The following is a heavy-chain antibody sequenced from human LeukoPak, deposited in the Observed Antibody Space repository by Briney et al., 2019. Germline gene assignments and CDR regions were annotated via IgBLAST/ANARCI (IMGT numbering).Heavy chain of an antibody. V-gene: IGHV3-43D*03. J-gene: IGHJ6*03. Sequence: SGGSLRLSCAASGFTVSSNYMSWVRQAPGKGLEWVSLISWDGGSTYYADSVKGRFTISRDNSKNSLYLQMNSLRAEDTALYYCAKDGVGASYYYYYMDVWGKGTTVTVSS. CDR2: ISWDGGST. D-gene: IGHD1-26*01. CDR1: GFTVSSNY. CDR3: AKDGVGASYYYYYMDV.